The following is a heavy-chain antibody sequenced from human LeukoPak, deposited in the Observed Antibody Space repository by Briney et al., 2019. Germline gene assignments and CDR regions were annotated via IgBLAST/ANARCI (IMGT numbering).Heavy chain of an antibody. D-gene: IGHD3-3*01. CDR2: IKQDGSEK. CDR3: ARDHIMGYDFWSGYYP. V-gene: IGHV3-7*01. J-gene: IGHJ5*02. Sequence: GGSLRLSCAASGFTFSSYWMSWVRQAPGKGLEWVANIKQDGSEKYYVDSVKGRFTISRDNAKNSLYLQMNSPRAEDTAVYYCARDHIMGYDFWSGYYPWGQGTLVTVSS. CDR1: GFTFSSYW.